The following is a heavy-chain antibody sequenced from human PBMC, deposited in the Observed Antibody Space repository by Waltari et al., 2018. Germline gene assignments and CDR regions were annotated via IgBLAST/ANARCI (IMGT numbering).Heavy chain of an antibody. V-gene: IGHV3-30*02. CDR1: GFTFSSYG. D-gene: IGHD1-7*01. CDR3: AKGWNYSFDY. J-gene: IGHJ4*02. Sequence: QVQLVESGGGVVQPGGSLSLSCAASGFTFSSYGMHWVRQAPGKGLEWVAFIRYDGSNKYYADSVKGRFTISRDNSKNTLYLQMNSLRAEDTAVYYCAKGWNYSFDYWGQGTLVTVSS. CDR2: IRYDGSNK.